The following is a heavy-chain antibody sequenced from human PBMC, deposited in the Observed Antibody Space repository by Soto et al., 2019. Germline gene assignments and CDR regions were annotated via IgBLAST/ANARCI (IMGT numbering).Heavy chain of an antibody. CDR1: GFTFSSYA. CDR2: ISYDGSNK. J-gene: IGHJ2*01. CDR3: ARPLWRDDYNWGYFDL. D-gene: IGHD4-4*01. Sequence: QVQLVESGGGVVQPGRSLRLSCAASGFTFSSYAMHWVRQAPGKGLEWVAVISYDGSNKYYADSVKGRFTISRHNPKNTLYLQMNSLRTEDTAVYYCARPLWRDDYNWGYFDLWGRGTLVTVSS. V-gene: IGHV3-30-3*01.